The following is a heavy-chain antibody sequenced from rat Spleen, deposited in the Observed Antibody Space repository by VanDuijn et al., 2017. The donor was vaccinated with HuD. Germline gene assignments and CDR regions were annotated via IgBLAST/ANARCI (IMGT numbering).Heavy chain of an antibody. V-gene: IGHV2-13*01. CDR1: GFSLSNYG. D-gene: IGHD1-9*01. J-gene: IGHJ2*01. Sequence: QVQLKESGPGLVQPSETLSLTCTVSGFSLSNYGVNWVRQPPGKGLEWMGGIWGDGSTNYNSALKSRLSISRDTSKSQVFLKVNSLRSEDTATYYCTRGTYYRHWGQGVMVTVSS. CDR3: TRGTYYRH. CDR2: IWGDGST.